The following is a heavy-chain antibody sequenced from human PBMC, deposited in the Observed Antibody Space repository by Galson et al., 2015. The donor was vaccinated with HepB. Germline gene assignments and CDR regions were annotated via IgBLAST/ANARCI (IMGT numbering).Heavy chain of an antibody. CDR3: AKLAAGHHYFDY. V-gene: IGHV3-21*01. J-gene: IGHJ4*02. CDR2: ISSSSSYI. CDR1: GFTFSSYS. Sequence: SLRLSCEASGFTFSSYSMHWVRQAPGKGLEWVSSISSSSSYIYYADSVKGRFTISRDNSKNSLYLKMNSLRAEDTAVYYCAKLAAGHHYFDYWGQGTLVTVSS. D-gene: IGHD6-13*01.